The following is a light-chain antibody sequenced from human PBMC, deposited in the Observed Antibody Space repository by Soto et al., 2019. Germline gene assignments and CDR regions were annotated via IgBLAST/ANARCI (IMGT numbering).Light chain of an antibody. Sequence: DIQMTQSPSSLSASVGDRVTITCRASQSISTYLNWYHHKPGKAPKLLIYAASSLQSGVPSRFSGSGSGTDFTLTISSLQPEDFATYSCQHSYSLPWTFGRGTNVEIK. CDR1: QSISTY. V-gene: IGKV1-39*01. J-gene: IGKJ1*01. CDR2: AAS. CDR3: QHSYSLPWT.